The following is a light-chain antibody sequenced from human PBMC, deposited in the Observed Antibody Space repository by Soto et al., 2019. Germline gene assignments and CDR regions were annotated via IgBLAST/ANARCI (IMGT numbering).Light chain of an antibody. Sequence: QSVLTQPPSASGSPGQSGTISCTGTNSAVGGYNYVSWYQQYPGKAPKLLIYEVTKRPSGVPNRFSAYKTGNTAYLTVTGLQGLDETDYYCTSFADSAKWVFAAGTELTV. J-gene: IGLJ3*02. V-gene: IGLV2-8*01. CDR2: EVT. CDR3: TSFADSAKWV. CDR1: NSAVGGYNY.